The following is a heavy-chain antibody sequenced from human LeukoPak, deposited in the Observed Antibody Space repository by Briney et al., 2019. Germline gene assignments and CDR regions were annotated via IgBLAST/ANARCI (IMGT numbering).Heavy chain of an antibody. CDR1: GYTLSELS. CDR2: FDPEDGDT. Sequence: ASVKISCKLSGYTLSELSIHWVRQVPGKGLEWMGGFDPEDGDTFFAQKFQGRVTMTEDTSTDTAYMELSSLRSEDTAVYYCATVIRSYDFWSGYYPKAFDIWGQGTMVTVSS. J-gene: IGHJ3*02. V-gene: IGHV1-24*01. CDR3: ATVIRSYDFWSGYYPKAFDI. D-gene: IGHD3-3*01.